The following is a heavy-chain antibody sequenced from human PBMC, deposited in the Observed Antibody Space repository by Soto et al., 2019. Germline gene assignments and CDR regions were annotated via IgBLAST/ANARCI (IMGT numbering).Heavy chain of an antibody. Sequence: SETLSLTCAVYGGSFSGYYWSWIRQPPGKGLEWIGEINHSGSTNYNPSLKSRVTISVDTSKNQFSLKLSSVTAEDTAVYYCASEGGKYNWFDPWGQGTLVTVSS. V-gene: IGHV4-34*01. D-gene: IGHD3-16*01. J-gene: IGHJ5*02. CDR2: INHSGST. CDR3: ASEGGKYNWFDP. CDR1: GGSFSGYY.